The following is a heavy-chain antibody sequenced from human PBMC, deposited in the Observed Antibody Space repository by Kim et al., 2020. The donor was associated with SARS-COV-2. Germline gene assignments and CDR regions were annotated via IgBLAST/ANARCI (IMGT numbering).Heavy chain of an antibody. Sequence: SETLSLTCTVSGGSISSGSYYWSWIRQPAGKGLEWNGRIYTSGSTNYNPSLKSRVTISVDTSKNQFSLKLSSVTAADTAVYYCARDGDPTGDLGYWGQGTLVTVSS. J-gene: IGHJ4*02. CDR3: ARDGDPTGDLGY. CDR2: IYTSGST. V-gene: IGHV4-61*02. CDR1: GGSISSGSYY. D-gene: IGHD7-27*01.